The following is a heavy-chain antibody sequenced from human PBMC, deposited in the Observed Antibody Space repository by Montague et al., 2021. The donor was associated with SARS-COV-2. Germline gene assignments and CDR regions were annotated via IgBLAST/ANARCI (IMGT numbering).Heavy chain of an antibody. Sequence: PALVKPTQTLALTCTFSGFSLSTNGVGVGWIRQPPGKALEWLALIYWDGDKRYSPSLMSRLTISRGTSKNQVVLTMTNINPVDTATYYCAHRREDATLITKCLDPWGQGTMDPVS. CDR2: IYWDGDK. CDR1: GFSLSTNGVG. V-gene: IGHV2-5*02. D-gene: IGHD3-10*01. CDR3: AHRREDATLITKCLDP. J-gene: IGHJ5*02.